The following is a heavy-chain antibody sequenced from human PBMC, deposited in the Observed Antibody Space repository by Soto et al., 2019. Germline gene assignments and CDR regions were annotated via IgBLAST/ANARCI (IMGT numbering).Heavy chain of an antibody. J-gene: IGHJ4*02. CDR1: GGSISSSSYY. V-gene: IGHV4-39*01. CDR2: IYYSGST. CDR3: ARRIAAAGAPFDY. D-gene: IGHD6-13*01. Sequence: QLQLQESGPGLVKPSETLSLTCTVSGGSISSSSYYWGWIRQPPGKGLEWIGSIYYSGSTYYNPSLKSRVTLSVATSKNQFSLKLSSVPAADTAVYYCARRIAAAGAPFDYWGQGTLVTVSS.